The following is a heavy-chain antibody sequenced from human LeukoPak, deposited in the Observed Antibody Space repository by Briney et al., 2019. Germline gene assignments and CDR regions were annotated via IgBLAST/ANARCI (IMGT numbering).Heavy chain of an antibody. Sequence: ASVKVSCKASGYTFTGCYMHWVRQAPGQGLEWMGWINPNSGGTNYAQKFQGRVTMTRDTSISTAYMELSRLRSDDTAVYYCARARGAAWYQLLTNLFDPWGQGTLVTVSS. V-gene: IGHV1-2*02. CDR2: INPNSGGT. J-gene: IGHJ5*02. D-gene: IGHD2-2*01. CDR1: GYTFTGCY. CDR3: ARARGAAWYQLLTNLFDP.